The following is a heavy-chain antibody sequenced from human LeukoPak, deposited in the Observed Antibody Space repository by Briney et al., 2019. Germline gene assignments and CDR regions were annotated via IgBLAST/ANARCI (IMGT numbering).Heavy chain of an antibody. CDR2: FDPEDGET. D-gene: IGHD6-19*01. J-gene: IGHJ5*02. Sequence: PRASVKVSCKVSGYTLTELSMHWVRQAPGKGLEWMGGFDPEDGETIYAQKFQGRVTMTEDTSTDTAYMELSSLRSEDTAVYYCATGVLRSGWYYGWFDPWGQGTLVTDSS. CDR1: GYTLTELS. CDR3: ATGVLRSGWYYGWFDP. V-gene: IGHV1-24*01.